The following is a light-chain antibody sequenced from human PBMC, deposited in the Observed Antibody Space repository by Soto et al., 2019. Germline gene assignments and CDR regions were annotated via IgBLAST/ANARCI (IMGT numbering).Light chain of an antibody. V-gene: IGLV1-40*01. CDR3: QSYDSSLRGSYV. Sequence: QSVLTQPPAVSGAPGQRVTISCTGSSSSIGAGYDIHWYQQVPGTPPKLLIYGNSKRPSGVPDRFSGSKSDTSASLAITGLQAEDEADYYCQSYDSSLRGSYVFGTGTKVTVL. CDR2: GNS. CDR1: SSSIGAGYD. J-gene: IGLJ1*01.